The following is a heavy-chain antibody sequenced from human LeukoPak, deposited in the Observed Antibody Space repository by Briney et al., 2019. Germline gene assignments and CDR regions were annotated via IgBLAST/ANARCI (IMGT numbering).Heavy chain of an antibody. CDR3: ARDEALGYCSESSCFAGLGNNWLGP. CDR1: GYTFTNYG. Sequence: ASVKVSCKASGYTFTNYGISWVRQAPGQGLDWMGWISGYNGNTNYAPKVQGRVTMTTDTYTSTAYMELRSLRSDDTAVYYCARDEALGYCSESSCFAGLGNNWLGPWGQGTLVTVSS. D-gene: IGHD2-2*01. CDR2: ISGYNGNT. J-gene: IGHJ5*02. V-gene: IGHV1-18*01.